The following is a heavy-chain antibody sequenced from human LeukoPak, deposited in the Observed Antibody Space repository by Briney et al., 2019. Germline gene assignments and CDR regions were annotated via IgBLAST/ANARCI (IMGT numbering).Heavy chain of an antibody. CDR3: AKDTVKVTTIRRVPHYMDV. CDR2: INSDGINT. D-gene: IGHD5-12*01. V-gene: IGHV3-74*01. J-gene: IGHJ6*03. Sequence: GGSLRLSCAASGFTFSSYSMNWVRQAPGKGLVWVSRINSDGINTSYADSVKGRFTISRDNAKNTLNLQMNSLRAEDTAVYYCAKDTVKVTTIRRVPHYMDVWGKGTTVTISS. CDR1: GFTFSSYS.